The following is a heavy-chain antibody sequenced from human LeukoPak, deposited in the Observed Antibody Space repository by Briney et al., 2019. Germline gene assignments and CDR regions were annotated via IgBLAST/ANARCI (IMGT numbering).Heavy chain of an antibody. Sequence: SVKVSCTASGGTFSSYAISWVRQAPGQGLEWMGGIIPIFGTANYAQTFQGRVTITADKSTSTAYMELSSLRSEDTAMYYCGRVESTAASDSWGQGTLVTVSS. D-gene: IGHD4-17*01. CDR2: IIPIFGTA. CDR3: GRVESTAASDS. V-gene: IGHV1-69*06. CDR1: GGTFSSYA. J-gene: IGHJ4*02.